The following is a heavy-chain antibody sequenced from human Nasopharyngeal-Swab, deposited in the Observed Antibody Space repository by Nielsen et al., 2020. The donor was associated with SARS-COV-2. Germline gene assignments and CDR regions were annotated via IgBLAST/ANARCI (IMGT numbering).Heavy chain of an antibody. CDR3: ATPLGYSSSWYWVFDY. D-gene: IGHD6-13*01. V-gene: IGHV7-4-1*02. CDR2: INTNTGNP. Sequence: ASVKVSCKASGYTFTSYAINWVRQAPGQGLEWMGWINTNTGNPTYAQGFTGRFVFSLDTSVSTAYLQISSLKAEDTAVYYCATPLGYSSSWYWVFDYWGQGTLVTVSS. CDR1: GYTFTSYA. J-gene: IGHJ4*02.